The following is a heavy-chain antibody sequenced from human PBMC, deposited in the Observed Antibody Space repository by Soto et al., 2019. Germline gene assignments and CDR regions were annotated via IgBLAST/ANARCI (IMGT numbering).Heavy chain of an antibody. J-gene: IGHJ6*02. CDR2: IYYSGSS. CDR3: ARGTMLRGPGYYYAMDI. D-gene: IGHD3-10*01. CDR1: GDSISRNGHF. Sequence: SETLSLTCTVSGDSISRNGHFWAWIRQHPWKGLEWIGYIYYSGSSYYNPSLKSRVIISVDTSKNQFSLNLTAVTAADTAVYYCARGTMLRGPGYYYAMDIWGQGXTVTVYS. V-gene: IGHV4-31*03.